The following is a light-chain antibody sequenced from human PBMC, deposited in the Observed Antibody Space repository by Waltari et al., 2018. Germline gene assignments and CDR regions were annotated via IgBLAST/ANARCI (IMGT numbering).Light chain of an antibody. CDR1: SGHSSST. Sequence: QLVLTQSPSASASLGASVNLTCTLRSGHSSSTTAWHRQQSEMGPRYLMKVNSDGSHSKGDGIPVRFSGSSSGAERYLTISSLQSEDEGDYYCQTWGTGIHVVFGGGPKLTVL. CDR2: VNSDGSH. J-gene: IGLJ2*01. V-gene: IGLV4-69*01. CDR3: QTWGTGIHVV.